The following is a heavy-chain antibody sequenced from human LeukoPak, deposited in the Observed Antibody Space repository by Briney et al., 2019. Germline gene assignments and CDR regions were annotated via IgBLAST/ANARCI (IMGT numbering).Heavy chain of an antibody. CDR1: GFTFSSYS. CDR3: AKDLRLAVAGKYYYYYMDV. V-gene: IGHV3-48*01. J-gene: IGHJ6*03. CDR2: ISSSSSTI. D-gene: IGHD6-19*01. Sequence: GGSLRLSCAASGFTFSSYSMNWVRQAPGKGLEWVSYISSSSSTIYYADSVKGRFTISRDNSKNTLYLQMNSLRAEDTAVYYCAKDLRLAVAGKYYYYYMDVWGKGTTVTISS.